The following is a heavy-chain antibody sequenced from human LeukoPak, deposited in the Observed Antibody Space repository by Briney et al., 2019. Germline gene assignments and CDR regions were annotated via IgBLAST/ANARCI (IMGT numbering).Heavy chain of an antibody. CDR3: AKDGAWLRFDD. J-gene: IGHJ4*02. CDR1: GFTVSSNS. CDR2: IYSGTI. D-gene: IGHD5-12*01. Sequence: GGSLRLSCTVSGFTVSSNSMSWVRQAPGKGLEWVSFIYSGTIHYSDSVKGRFTISRDDSKNTLYLQMNNLRAEDTAVYYCAKDGAWLRFDDWGQGILVTVSS. V-gene: IGHV3-53*01.